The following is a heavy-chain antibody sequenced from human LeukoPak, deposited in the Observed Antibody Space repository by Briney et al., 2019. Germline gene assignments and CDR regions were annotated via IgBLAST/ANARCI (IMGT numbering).Heavy chain of an antibody. J-gene: IGHJ4*02. CDR2: IFYSGST. Sequence: PSETLSLTCTVSGDSISSRTYYWGWIRQPPGKGLEWIGSIFYSGSTYYNPSLKSRVTISVDTSKSQFSLELSSVTAADTAVFYCARLYAGTRPPDYWGQGTLVTVSS. CDR1: GDSISSRTYY. CDR3: ARLYAGTRPPDY. V-gene: IGHV4-39*01. D-gene: IGHD3-10*01.